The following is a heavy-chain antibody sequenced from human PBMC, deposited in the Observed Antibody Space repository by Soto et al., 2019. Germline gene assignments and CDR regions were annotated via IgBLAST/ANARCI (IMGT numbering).Heavy chain of an antibody. J-gene: IGHJ4*02. CDR3: ARLKDTPSGSNFDY. CDR2: IYHSGST. D-gene: IGHD3-10*01. CDR1: GGSISSGGYS. V-gene: IGHV4-30-2*01. Sequence: PSETLSLTCAVSGGSISSGGYSWSWIRQPPGKGLEWIGYIYHSGSTYYNPSLKSRVTISVDRSKNQFSLKLSSVTAADTAVYYCARLKDTPSGSNFDYWGQGTLVTVSS.